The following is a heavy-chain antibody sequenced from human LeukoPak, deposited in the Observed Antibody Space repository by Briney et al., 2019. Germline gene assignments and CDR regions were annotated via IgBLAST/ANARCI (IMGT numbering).Heavy chain of an antibody. D-gene: IGHD2-2*01. Sequence: SETLSLTCAVYGGSFSGYYWSWIRQPPGKGLEWIGEINHSGSTNYNPSLKSRVTISVDTSKNQFSPKLSSVTAADTAVYYCATRVPAARGWYYYGMDVWGQGTTVTVSS. CDR1: GGSFSGYY. CDR2: INHSGST. J-gene: IGHJ6*02. CDR3: ATRVPAARGWYYYGMDV. V-gene: IGHV4-34*01.